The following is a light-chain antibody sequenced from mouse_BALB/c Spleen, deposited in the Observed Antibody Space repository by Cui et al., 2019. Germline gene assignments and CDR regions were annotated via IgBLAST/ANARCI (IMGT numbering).Light chain of an antibody. CDR3: QQGSRCPPT. V-gene: IGKV4-92*01. CDR2: RTS. Sequence: EMLFTQSPVSITASRAKKCSITCSRSSSISTNYLHWYQQKPGSSPKLVIYRTSILASGVLDRFSGSGSGTSYTLRISSMQDEDAATYYCQQGSRCPPTFGGGTKLEIK. CDR1: SSISTNY. J-gene: IGKJ2*01.